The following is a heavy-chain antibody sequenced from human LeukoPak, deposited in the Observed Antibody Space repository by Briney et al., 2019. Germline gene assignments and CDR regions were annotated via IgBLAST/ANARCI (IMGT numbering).Heavy chain of an antibody. J-gene: IGHJ4*02. CDR3: AGSLIQLWLRD. D-gene: IGHD5-18*01. CDR1: GGSISSYY. CDR2: IYYSGST. Sequence: PSETLSLTCTVSGGSISSYYWSWIRQPPGKGLEWIGYIYYSGSTNYNPSLKSRVTISVDTSKNQFSLKLSSVTAADTAVYYCAGSLIQLWLRDWGQGTLVTVSS. V-gene: IGHV4-59*01.